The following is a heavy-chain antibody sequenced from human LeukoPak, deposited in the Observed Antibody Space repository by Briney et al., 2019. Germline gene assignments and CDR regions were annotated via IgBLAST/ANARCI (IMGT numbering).Heavy chain of an antibody. CDR2: IYHSGST. CDR1: GGSISSSNW. D-gene: IGHD2-15*01. Sequence: SETLSLTCAVSGGSISSSNWWSWVRQPPGKGLEWIGEIYHSGSTNYNPSLKSRVTISVDKSKNQFSLKLSSVTAADTAVYYCARTTPYCSGGSCYSSEIDYWGQGTLVTVSS. CDR3: ARTTPYCSGGSCYSSEIDY. V-gene: IGHV4-4*02. J-gene: IGHJ4*02.